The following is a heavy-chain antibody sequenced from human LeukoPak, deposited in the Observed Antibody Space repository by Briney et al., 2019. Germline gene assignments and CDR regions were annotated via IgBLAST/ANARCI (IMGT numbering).Heavy chain of an antibody. CDR3: ARDLYSSGWYAAFDI. CDR1: GFTVSSNY. Sequence: GGSLSLSCAASGFTVSSNYMSWVRQAPGKGLEWVSVIYSGGSTYYADSVKGRFTISRDNSKNTLYLQMNSLRAEDTAVYYCARDLYSSGWYAAFDIWGQGIMVTVSS. V-gene: IGHV3-53*01. J-gene: IGHJ3*02. CDR2: IYSGGST. D-gene: IGHD6-19*01.